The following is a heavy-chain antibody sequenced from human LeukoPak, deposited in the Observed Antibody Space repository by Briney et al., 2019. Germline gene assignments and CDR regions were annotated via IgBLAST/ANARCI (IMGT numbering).Heavy chain of an antibody. CDR2: ISGSGGST. CDR1: GFTFSSYA. J-gene: IGHJ4*02. Sequence: GGSLRLSCAASGFTFSSYAMSWVRQAPGKGLEWVSAISGSGGSTYYADSVKGRFTISRDNSKNTLYLQMNSLRAEDTAVYDCAKDGITMVRGPIPYYFDYWGQGTLVTVSS. D-gene: IGHD3-10*01. CDR3: AKDGITMVRGPIPYYFDY. V-gene: IGHV3-23*01.